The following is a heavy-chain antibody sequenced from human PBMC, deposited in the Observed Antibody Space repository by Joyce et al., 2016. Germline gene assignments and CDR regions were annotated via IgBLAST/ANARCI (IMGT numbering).Heavy chain of an antibody. J-gene: IGHJ6*02. CDR3: ARDTAMATGYYYYGMDV. D-gene: IGHD5-18*01. V-gene: IGHV1-46*01. CDR1: GYTFTNYY. Sequence: QVQLVQSGAEVKKPGASVKVSCKASGYTFTNYYMHWVRQAPGQGLECMGIINPSGGSTNSAQKFQGRVTMTRDTSTSTVYMELSSLRSEDTAVYYCARDTAMATGYYYYGMDVWGQGTTVTVSS. CDR2: INPSGGST.